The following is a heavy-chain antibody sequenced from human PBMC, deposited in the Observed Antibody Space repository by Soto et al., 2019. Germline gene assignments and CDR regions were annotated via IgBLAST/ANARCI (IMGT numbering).Heavy chain of an antibody. CDR1: GGSVSSGSYY. CDR3: ARGDLYSSSWFAPGDY. CDR2: IYYSGST. Sequence: QVQLQESGPGLVKPSETLSLTCTVSGGSVSSGSYYWSWIRQPPGKGLEWIGYIYYSGSTNYNPSLKSRVTISVDTSKNQFSLKLSSVTAADTAVYYCARGDLYSSSWFAPGDYWGQGTLVTVSS. V-gene: IGHV4-61*01. D-gene: IGHD6-13*01. J-gene: IGHJ4*02.